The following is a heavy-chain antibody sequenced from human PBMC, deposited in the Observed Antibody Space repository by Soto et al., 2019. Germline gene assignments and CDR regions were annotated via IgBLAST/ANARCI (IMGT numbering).Heavy chain of an antibody. CDR3: AAGIASGFYYFDY. V-gene: IGHV1-58*02. D-gene: IGHD6-13*01. J-gene: IGHJ4*02. CDR1: GYTFTSSA. CDR2: IVVSSGNT. Sequence: ASVKVSCKASGYTFTSSAMQWVRQARGQRLEWIGWIVVSSGNTNYAQKFQERVTITRDMSTSTAYMELSSLRSEDTAVYYCAAGIASGFYYFDYWGQGTLVTVSS.